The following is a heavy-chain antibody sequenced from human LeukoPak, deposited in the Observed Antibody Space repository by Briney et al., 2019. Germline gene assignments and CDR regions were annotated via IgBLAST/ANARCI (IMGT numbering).Heavy chain of an antibody. Sequence: ASVKVSCKASGYTFTSYDINWVRQATGQGLEWMGWMNPNSGNTGYAQKFQGRVTMTRNTSISTAYMELSSLRSEDTAVYYCARSPSRKGSRANNWFDPWGQRTLVTVSS. J-gene: IGHJ5*02. V-gene: IGHV1-8*01. CDR3: ARSPSRKGSRANNWFDP. CDR2: MNPNSGNT. CDR1: GYTFTSYD. D-gene: IGHD1-14*01.